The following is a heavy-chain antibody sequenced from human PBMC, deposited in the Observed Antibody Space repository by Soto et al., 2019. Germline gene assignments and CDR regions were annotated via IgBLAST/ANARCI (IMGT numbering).Heavy chain of an antibody. V-gene: IGHV1-18*01. CDR1: GFTFSDYG. J-gene: IGHJ6*02. Sequence: ASVKVSCKASGFTFSDYGLSWVRQAPGQPLEWMGWISGDNINSKYSQKFQGRLTMTTDTSTATASMELRSLTSDDTAVYYCGREGQQLAQEKYYQFNGMDVWGQGTTVTVSS. D-gene: IGHD6-13*01. CDR2: ISGDNINS. CDR3: GREGQQLAQEKYYQFNGMDV.